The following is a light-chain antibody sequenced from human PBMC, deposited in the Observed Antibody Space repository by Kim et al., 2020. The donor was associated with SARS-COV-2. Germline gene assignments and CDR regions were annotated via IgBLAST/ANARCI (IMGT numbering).Light chain of an antibody. CDR1: SLRSYY. V-gene: IGLV3-19*01. J-gene: IGLJ2*01. CDR2: GKN. CDR3: NSRDSNDNVV. Sequence: ALGQTVRITCQGDSLRSYYATGYQQTPGQAPRLVIYGKNNRPSGIPDRFSGSSSGNTASLTITGTQAGDEADYYCNSRDSNDNVVFGGGTKLTVL.